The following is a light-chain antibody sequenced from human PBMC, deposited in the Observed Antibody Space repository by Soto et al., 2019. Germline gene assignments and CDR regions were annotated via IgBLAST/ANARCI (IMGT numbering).Light chain of an antibody. V-gene: IGKV2-28*01. Sequence: DIVMTQSPLSLPVTPGEPASISCRSSQSLLHSNGYNYLDWYLQKPGQSPQLLIYLGSNRASGVPDRFSGSGSGTDFTLKISRVEAEYVGVYFCMQALQTPIFTFGPGTKVDIK. CDR3: MQALQTPIFT. J-gene: IGKJ3*01. CDR1: QSLLHSNGYNY. CDR2: LGS.